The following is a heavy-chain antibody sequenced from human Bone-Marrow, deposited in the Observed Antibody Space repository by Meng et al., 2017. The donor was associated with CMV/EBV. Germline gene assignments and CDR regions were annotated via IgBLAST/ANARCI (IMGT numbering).Heavy chain of an antibody. CDR2: INPSGGST. CDR1: GYTFTSYY. CDR3: AGGLYSSSWYGSDYFDY. V-gene: IGHV1-46*01. J-gene: IGHJ4*02. D-gene: IGHD6-13*01. Sequence: ASVKVSCKASGYTFTSYYMHWVRQAPGQGLEWMGIINPSGGSTSYAQKFQGRVTMTRDTSTSTVYMELSSLRSEDTAVYYCAGGLYSSSWYGSDYFDYWGQGTLVTVSS.